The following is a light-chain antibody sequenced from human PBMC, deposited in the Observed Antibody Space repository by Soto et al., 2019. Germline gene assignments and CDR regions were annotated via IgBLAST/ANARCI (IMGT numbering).Light chain of an antibody. CDR1: SYNIGSNY. V-gene: IGLV1-47*01. Sequence: QLVLTQPPSASGTPGQRVTISCSGSSYNIGSNYVYWYQQLPGTAPKLLIHMNNQRPSGVPGRFSGSKSGTSASLAISGLRSEDEADYYCAAWEASLSGPDVFGGGTKLTVL. CDR3: AAWEASLSGPDV. J-gene: IGLJ3*02. CDR2: MNN.